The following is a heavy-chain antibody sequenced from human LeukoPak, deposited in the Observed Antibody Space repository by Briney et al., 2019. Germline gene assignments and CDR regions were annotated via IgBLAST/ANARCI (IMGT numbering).Heavy chain of an antibody. CDR2: IYHSGST. V-gene: IGHV4-38-2*02. D-gene: IGHD6-19*01. CDR1: GYSISSGYY. J-gene: IGHJ4*02. Sequence: SETLSLTCTVSGYSISSGYYWGWIRQPPGKGLEWIGSIYHSGSTYYNPSLKSRVTISVDTSKNQFSLKLSSVTAADTAVYYCARDQAVAHDYWGQGTLVTVSS. CDR3: ARDQAVAHDY.